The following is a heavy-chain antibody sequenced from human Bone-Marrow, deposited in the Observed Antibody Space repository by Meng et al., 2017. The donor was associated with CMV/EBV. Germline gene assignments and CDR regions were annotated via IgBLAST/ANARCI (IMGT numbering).Heavy chain of an antibody. CDR2: ISYDGSNK. J-gene: IGHJ6*02. CDR3: AKGSDDSSGYYYSSYYYYMDV. V-gene: IGHV3-30*04. D-gene: IGHD3-22*01. Sequence: GESLKISCAASGFTFSSYAMHWVRQAPGKGLEWVAVISYDGSNKYYADSVKGRFTISRDNSKNTLYVQMNSLRAEDTAVYYCAKGSDDSSGYYYSSYYYYMDVWGQGTTVTVSS. CDR1: GFTFSSYA.